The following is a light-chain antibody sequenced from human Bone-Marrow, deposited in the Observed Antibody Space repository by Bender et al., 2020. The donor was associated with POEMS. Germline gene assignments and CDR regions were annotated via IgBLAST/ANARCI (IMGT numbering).Light chain of an antibody. CDR3: SSYTGRSTRYV. Sequence: QSVLTQPPSASGTPGQRVTISCSGGSSNIGAHAVNWYQHLPGTAPKLFIYSSHRRPSGVSDRFSGSKSGNMASLTISGLQAEDEADYYCSSYTGRSTRYVFGTGTKVTVL. CDR1: SSNIGAHA. V-gene: IGLV1-44*01. CDR2: SSH. J-gene: IGLJ1*01.